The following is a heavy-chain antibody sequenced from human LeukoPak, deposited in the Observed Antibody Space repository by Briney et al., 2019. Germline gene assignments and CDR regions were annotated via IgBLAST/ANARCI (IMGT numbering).Heavy chain of an antibody. CDR3: ARGADYGDPGYALGHFDY. Sequence: ASVKVSCKASGYTFTSYGISWVRQAPGQGLEWMGWISAYNGNTNYAQKLQGRVTMTTDTSTSTAYMELRSLRSDDTAVYYCARGADYGDPGYALGHFDYWGQGTLVTVSS. D-gene: IGHD4-17*01. CDR2: ISAYNGNT. V-gene: IGHV1-18*01. J-gene: IGHJ4*02. CDR1: GYTFTSYG.